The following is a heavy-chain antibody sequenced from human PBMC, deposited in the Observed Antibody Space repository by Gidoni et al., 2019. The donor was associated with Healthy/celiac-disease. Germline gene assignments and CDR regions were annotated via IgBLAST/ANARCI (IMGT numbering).Heavy chain of an antibody. CDR2: ISGSGGST. CDR3: AKAEFRGALNAFDI. Sequence: VQPLEAGGGLVQPGGSLSLSCAASGCPFSSYSMIWVRKAPGKGLEWVSAISGSGGSTYYADSVKGRFTISRDNSKNTLYLQMNSLRAEDTAVYYCAKAEFRGALNAFDIWGQGTMVTVSS. D-gene: IGHD1-26*01. J-gene: IGHJ3*02. CDR1: GCPFSSYS. V-gene: IGHV3-23*01.